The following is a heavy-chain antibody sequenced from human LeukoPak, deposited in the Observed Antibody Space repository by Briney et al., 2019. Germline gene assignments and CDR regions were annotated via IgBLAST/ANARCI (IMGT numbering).Heavy chain of an antibody. CDR3: AGFWSGYYFN. Sequence: HWASVKVSCKVSGYTLTELSMHWVRQAPGKGLEWMGGFDPEDGETIYAQKFQGRVTMTEVTSTDTAYMELSSLRSEDTAVYYCAGFWSGYYFNWGQGTLVTVSS. CDR2: FDPEDGET. CDR1: GYTLTELS. V-gene: IGHV1-24*01. D-gene: IGHD3-3*01. J-gene: IGHJ4*02.